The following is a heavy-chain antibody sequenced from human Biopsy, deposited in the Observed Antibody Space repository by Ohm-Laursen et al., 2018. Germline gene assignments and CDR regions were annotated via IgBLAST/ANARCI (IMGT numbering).Heavy chain of an antibody. J-gene: IGHJ4*02. CDR3: ARVTLPLYLDY. D-gene: IGHD5/OR15-5a*01. CDR2: ISGYNGNT. Sequence: ASVKVSCNASGYSFTSYGISWVRQAPGEGLEWMGRISGYNGNTNYAQKFQGRVTMTADTSTSTVYIEVRGLRSDDTAVYYCARVTLPLYLDYWGQGTRVSVSS. V-gene: IGHV1-18*01. CDR1: GYSFTSYG.